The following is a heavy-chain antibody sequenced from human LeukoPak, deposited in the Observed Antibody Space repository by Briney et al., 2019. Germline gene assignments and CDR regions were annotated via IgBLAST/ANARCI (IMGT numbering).Heavy chain of an antibody. CDR3: ARALSPLPGTYYFDY. D-gene: IGHD2-15*01. V-gene: IGHV4-39*07. J-gene: IGHJ4*02. CDR1: GGSISSSNYY. Sequence: PSETLSLTCTVSGGSISSSNYYWGWIRQPPGTGLEWIGSIFYSGSTYCNPSLKSRVTISVDTSKSQFSLKLTSVTAADTAVYYCARALSPLPGTYYFDYWGQGTLVTVSS. CDR2: IFYSGST.